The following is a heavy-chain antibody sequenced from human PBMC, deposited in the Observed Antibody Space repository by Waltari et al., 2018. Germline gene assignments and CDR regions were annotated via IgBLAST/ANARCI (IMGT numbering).Heavy chain of an antibody. CDR2: IYYSGST. CDR3: ASLNNIDYWYSDL. J-gene: IGHJ2*01. Sequence: QLQLQESGPGLVKPSETLSLTCTVSGGSISSSSYYWGWIRQPPGKGLEWIGSIYYSGSTYYNPSLKSRVTISVDTSKNQFSLKLSSVTAADTAVYYCASLNNIDYWYSDLWGRGTLVTVSS. D-gene: IGHD1-20*01. CDR1: GGSISSSSYY. V-gene: IGHV4-39*07.